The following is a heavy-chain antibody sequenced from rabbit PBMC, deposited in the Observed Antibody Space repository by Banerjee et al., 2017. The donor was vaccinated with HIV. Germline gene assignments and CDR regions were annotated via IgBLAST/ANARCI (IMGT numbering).Heavy chain of an antibody. CDR3: ARSPDNYSYGSDL. CDR2: IGTGSPTN. J-gene: IGHJ4*01. CDR1: GFISSSYD. D-gene: IGHD6-1*01. Sequence: QSLEESGGGLVKPGGTLTLTCTASGFISSSYDMCWVRQAPGKGLEWIACIGTGSPTNYYASWTKGRFTISKTSSTTVTLQMASLTAADTATYFCARSPDNYSYGSDLWGPGTLVTVS. V-gene: IGHV1S40*01.